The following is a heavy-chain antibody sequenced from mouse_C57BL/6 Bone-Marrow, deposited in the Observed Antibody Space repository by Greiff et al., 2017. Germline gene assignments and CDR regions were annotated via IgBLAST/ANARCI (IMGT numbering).Heavy chain of an antibody. CDR1: GYSITSGYY. CDR3: ARDYDGYDAMDY. J-gene: IGHJ4*01. CDR2: ISYDGSN. Sequence: EVKLMESGPGLVKPSQSLSLTCSVTGYSITSGYYWNWIRQFPGNKLEWMGYISYDGSNNYNPSLKNRISITRDPSKNQFFLKLNSVTTEDTATYYCARDYDGYDAMDYWGQGTSVTVSS. D-gene: IGHD2-3*01. V-gene: IGHV3-6*01.